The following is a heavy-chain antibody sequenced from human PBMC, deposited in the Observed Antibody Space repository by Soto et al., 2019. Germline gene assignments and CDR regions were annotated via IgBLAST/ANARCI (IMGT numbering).Heavy chain of an antibody. J-gene: IGHJ6*02. CDR3: ARVAAAGYYYYGMDV. CDR1: GFTFSSYG. V-gene: IGHV3-33*01. CDR2: IWYDGSNK. Sequence: GGSLRLSCAASGFTFSSYGMHWVRQAPGKGLEWVAVIWYDGSNKYYADSVKGRFTISRDNSKNTLYLQMNSLRAEDTAVYYCARVAAAGYYYYGMDVWGQGTTVTVSS. D-gene: IGHD6-13*01.